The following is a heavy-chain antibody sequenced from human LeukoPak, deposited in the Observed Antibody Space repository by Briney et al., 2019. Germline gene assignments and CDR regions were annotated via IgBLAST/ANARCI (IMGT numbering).Heavy chain of an antibody. CDR1: GFTFSNYG. V-gene: IGHV3-23*01. D-gene: IGHD2-8*02. J-gene: IGHJ4*02. CDR2: IRGSGGGT. CDR3: VKARMPQCCTDCLES. Sequence: GGSLRLSCAASGFTFSNYGMSWVRQAPGKGLEWVSVIRGSGGGTYYADSVKGRFTISRDNSKNTVYLQMNSLRAEDTAVYYCVKARMPQCCTDCLESWGQGTLVSVSS.